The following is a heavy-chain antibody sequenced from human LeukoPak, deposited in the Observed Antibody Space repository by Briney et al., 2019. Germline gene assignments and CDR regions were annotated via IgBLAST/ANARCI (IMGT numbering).Heavy chain of an antibody. D-gene: IGHD6-19*01. Sequence: GGSLRLSCAASGFTFRSYGMHWVRQAPGKGLEWVAVISSDGSSKNYADSMMGQFTISRDNSKNTLFLQMNNLRAEDTAVYYCARDSPRLSGWLGHFDYWGQGTLVTVSS. CDR2: ISSDGSSK. CDR1: GFTFRSYG. CDR3: ARDSPRLSGWLGHFDY. V-gene: IGHV3-30*03. J-gene: IGHJ4*02.